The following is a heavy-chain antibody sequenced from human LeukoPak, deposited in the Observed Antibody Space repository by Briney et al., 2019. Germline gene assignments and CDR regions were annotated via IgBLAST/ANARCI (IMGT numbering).Heavy chain of an antibody. Sequence: GGSLRPSCAPSALTFAHYGVQWARQPPGKGLEWVSAIAFDARRKFYTKSVKGRFTICRNNSNKILFLQMGDFRTEDTALYYCARDRLYTGYDPVLDRWGQGTPVTVSS. CDR3: ARDRLYTGYDPVLDR. CDR1: ALTFAHYG. CDR2: IAFDARRK. J-gene: IGHJ5*02. D-gene: IGHD5-12*01. V-gene: IGHV3-30*03.